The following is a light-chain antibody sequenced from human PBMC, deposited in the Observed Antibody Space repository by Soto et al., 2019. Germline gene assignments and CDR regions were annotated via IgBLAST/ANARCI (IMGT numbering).Light chain of an antibody. CDR1: TGAVTSDYF. Sequence: QAVVTQEPSLTVSPGGTVTHTCACSTGAVTSDYFPNWFQQKPGQAPRALIYRVNKRHSWTPARFSGSLLGGKAALTLSAVQPEDEADYYCLLYYGGVHVFGKGTKLTVL. CDR3: LLYYGGVHV. V-gene: IGLV7-43*01. J-gene: IGLJ1*01. CDR2: RVN.